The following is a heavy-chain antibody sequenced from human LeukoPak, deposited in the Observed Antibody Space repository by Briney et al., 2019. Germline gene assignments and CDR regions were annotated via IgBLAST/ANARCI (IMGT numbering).Heavy chain of an antibody. V-gene: IGHV1-69*04. Sequence: SVKVSCMASGGTFSSYTISWVRQAPGQGLEWMGRIIPILGIANYAQKFQGRVTITADKSTSTAYMELSSLRSEDTAVYYCARDFLNCSSTSCFMNWFDPWGQGTLVTVSS. CDR3: ARDFLNCSSTSCFMNWFDP. J-gene: IGHJ5*02. D-gene: IGHD2-2*01. CDR2: IIPILGIA. CDR1: GGTFSSYT.